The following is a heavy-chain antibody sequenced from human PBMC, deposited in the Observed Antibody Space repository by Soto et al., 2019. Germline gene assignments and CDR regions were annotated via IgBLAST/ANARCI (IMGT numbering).Heavy chain of an antibody. CDR3: GRLEGLATISYYFDY. J-gene: IGHJ4*02. CDR1: SGSISSSNL. CDR2: IYHSGST. D-gene: IGHD3-9*01. V-gene: IGHV4-4*02. Sequence: PSETLSLTCAVSSGSISSSNLWSWVRQPPGKGLEWIGEIYHSGSTNYNPSLESRVTISVDKSKNQFSLKLMSLSAADTAVYYCGRLEGLATISYYFDYWGQGALVTVS.